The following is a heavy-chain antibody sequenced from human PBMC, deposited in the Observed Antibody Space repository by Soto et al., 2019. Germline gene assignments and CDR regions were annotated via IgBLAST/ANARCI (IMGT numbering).Heavy chain of an antibody. CDR2: IYYTGST. V-gene: IGHV4-59*01. J-gene: IGHJ5*02. Sequence: QVQLQESGPGLVKPSETLSLTCTVSGGSISSYYWSWIRKPPGKGLEWIGYIYYTGSTNYNPSLKSRVTMSVDTSKNQFSLKLSSVTAADTAVYYCARRTETPNRFDPWGQGTLVTVSS. D-gene: IGHD1-7*01. CDR1: GGSISSYY. CDR3: ARRTETPNRFDP.